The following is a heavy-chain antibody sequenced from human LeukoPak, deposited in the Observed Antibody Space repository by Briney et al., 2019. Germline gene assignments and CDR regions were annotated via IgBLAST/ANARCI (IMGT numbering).Heavy chain of an antibody. CDR3: ARGRYNWNDGYYYYMDV. Sequence: ASVKVSCKASGYTFTSYGISWVRQAPGQGLEWMGWISAYNGNTNYAQKLQGRVTMTTDTSTSTAYMELRSLRSDDTAVYYCARGRYNWNDGYYYYMDVWGKGTTVTISS. CDR2: ISAYNGNT. CDR1: GYTFTSYG. J-gene: IGHJ6*03. V-gene: IGHV1-18*01. D-gene: IGHD1-1*01.